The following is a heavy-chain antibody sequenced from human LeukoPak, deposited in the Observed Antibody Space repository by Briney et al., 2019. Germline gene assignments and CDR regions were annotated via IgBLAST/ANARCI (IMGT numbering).Heavy chain of an antibody. CDR1: GYSFTSYW. Sequence: GESLKISCKGSGYSFTSYWIGWVRQMPGKGLEWMGIIYPGDSDTRYSPSFQGQVTISADKSISTAYLQWSSLKASDTAMYYCARLGYSGYDYRNNWFDPWGQGTLVTVSS. CDR3: ARLGYSGYDYRNNWFDP. D-gene: IGHD5-12*01. CDR2: IYPGDSDT. V-gene: IGHV5-51*01. J-gene: IGHJ5*02.